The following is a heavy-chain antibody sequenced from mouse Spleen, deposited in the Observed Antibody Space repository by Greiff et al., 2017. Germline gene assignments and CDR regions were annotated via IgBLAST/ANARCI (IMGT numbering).Heavy chain of an antibody. CDR1: GFTFSSYA. V-gene: IGHV5-6-2*01. CDR2: INSNGGST. Sequence: EVQGVESGGGLVKPGGSLKLSCAASGFTFSSYAMSWVRQTPEKRLEWVAAINSNGGSTYYPDTVKDRFTISRDNAKNTLYLQMSSLRSEDTALYYCARPYYYDGSFDWYFDVWGAGTTVTVSS. D-gene: IGHD1-1*01. J-gene: IGHJ1*01. CDR3: ARPYYYDGSFDWYFDV.